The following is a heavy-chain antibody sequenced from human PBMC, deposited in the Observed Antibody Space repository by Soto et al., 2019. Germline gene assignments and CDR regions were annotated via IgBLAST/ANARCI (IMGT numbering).Heavy chain of an antibody. Sequence: GGSLRLSCAASGFTFSSYGMHWVRQAPGKGLEWVAVIWYDGSNKYYADSVKGRFTISRDNSKNTLYLQMNSLRAEDTAVYYCARDQLTYDILTGPDSKYNYYGMDVWGQGTTVTVSS. CDR1: GFTFSSYG. V-gene: IGHV3-33*01. CDR2: IWYDGSNK. CDR3: ARDQLTYDILTGPDSKYNYYGMDV. D-gene: IGHD3-9*01. J-gene: IGHJ6*02.